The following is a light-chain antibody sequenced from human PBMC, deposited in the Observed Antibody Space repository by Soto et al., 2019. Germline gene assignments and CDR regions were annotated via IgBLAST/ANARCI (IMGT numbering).Light chain of an antibody. CDR1: QSISGW. V-gene: IGKV1-5*03. CDR3: QQYNNSGSWT. CDR2: KAS. J-gene: IGKJ1*01. Sequence: DMQVTQSHSTLSASVGDRVTITCRASQSISGWLAWYQQKPGKAPNLLIYKASTLESGVPSRFSGSGSGTEFTLTIRSLQPDDFATYYCQQYNNSGSWTFGQGTKVEIK.